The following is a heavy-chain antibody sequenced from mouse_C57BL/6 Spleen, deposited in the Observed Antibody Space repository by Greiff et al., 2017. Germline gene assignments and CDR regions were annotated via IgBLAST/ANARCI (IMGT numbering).Heavy chain of an antibody. Sequence: QVTLKESGAELVRPGASVTLSCKASGYTFTDYEMHWVKQTPVHGLEWIGAIDPETGGTAYNQKFKGKAILTADKSSSTAYMELRSLTSEDSAVYYCTRPYYYGSSYNAWFAYWGQGTLVTVSA. CDR1: GYTFTDYE. V-gene: IGHV1-15*01. CDR3: TRPYYYGSSYNAWFAY. D-gene: IGHD1-1*01. J-gene: IGHJ3*01. CDR2: IDPETGGT.